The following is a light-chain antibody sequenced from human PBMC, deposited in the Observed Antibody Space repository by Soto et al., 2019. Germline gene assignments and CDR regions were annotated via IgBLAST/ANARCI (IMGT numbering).Light chain of an antibody. CDR3: QHYDTSPWT. CDR1: QSVSSNY. V-gene: IGKV3-20*01. CDR2: GTS. Sequence: EIVLTQSPGTLSLSPGERATLSCRASQSVSSNYLAWYQQKPGQAPRLLIYGTSSRATGIPDRFSGSGSGTDFTLTISRLGPEDFAVYYCQHYDTSPWTFGQGTKVEI. J-gene: IGKJ1*01.